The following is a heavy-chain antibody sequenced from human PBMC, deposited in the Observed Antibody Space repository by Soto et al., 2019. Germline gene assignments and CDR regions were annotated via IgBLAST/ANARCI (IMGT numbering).Heavy chain of an antibody. V-gene: IGHV3-74*01. CDR2: INSDGSST. Sequence: EVQLVESGGGLVQPGGSLRLSCAASGFTFSSYWMHWVRQAPGKGLVWVSRINSDGSSTSYADSVKGRFTISRDNAKNTLYLQINSLRAEDTAVYYCARVRDCSSTSCSYYFDYWGQGTLVTVSS. CDR1: GFTFSSYW. D-gene: IGHD2-2*01. CDR3: ARVRDCSSTSCSYYFDY. J-gene: IGHJ4*02.